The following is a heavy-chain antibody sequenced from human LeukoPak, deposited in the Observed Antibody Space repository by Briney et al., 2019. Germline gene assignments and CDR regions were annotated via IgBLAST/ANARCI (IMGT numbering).Heavy chain of an antibody. CDR2: IRSKANSYAT. Sequence: PGGSLRLSCAASGFTFRNYWMGWVRQASGKGLEWVGRIRSKANSYATAYAASVKGRFTISRDDSKNTAYLQMNSLKTEDTAVYYCTSGMTTVTKQDYWGQGTLVTVSS. J-gene: IGHJ4*02. CDR1: GFTFRNYW. V-gene: IGHV3-73*01. D-gene: IGHD4-11*01. CDR3: TSGMTTVTKQDY.